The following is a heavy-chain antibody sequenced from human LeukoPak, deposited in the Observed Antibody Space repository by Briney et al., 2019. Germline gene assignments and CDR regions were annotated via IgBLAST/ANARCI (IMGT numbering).Heavy chain of an antibody. J-gene: IGHJ5*02. Sequence: ASVKVSCKASGYTFTSYDINWVRQATGQGLEWMGWMNPNSGNTGYAQKFQGRVTMTRNTSISTAYMELSSLRSEDTAVYYCARVYYYDSSGYPNWFDPWGQGTLVTVSS. CDR2: MNPNSGNT. D-gene: IGHD3-22*01. CDR3: ARVYYYDSSGYPNWFDP. CDR1: GYTFTSYD. V-gene: IGHV1-8*01.